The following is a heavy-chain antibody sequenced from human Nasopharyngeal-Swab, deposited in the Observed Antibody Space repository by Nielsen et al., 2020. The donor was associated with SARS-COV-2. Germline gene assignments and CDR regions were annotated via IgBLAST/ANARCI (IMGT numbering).Heavy chain of an antibody. CDR2: ISGSGGST. CDR3: ARSSSLYYDFWSGYGGWFDP. CDR1: GFTFSSYA. J-gene: IGHJ5*02. V-gene: IGHV3-23*01. Sequence: GESLKISCAASGFTFSSYAMSWVRQARGKGLEWVSAISGSGGSTYYADSVKGRFTISRDNSKNTLYLQMNSLRAEDTAVYYCARSSSLYYDFWSGYGGWFDPWGQGTLVTVSS. D-gene: IGHD3-3*01.